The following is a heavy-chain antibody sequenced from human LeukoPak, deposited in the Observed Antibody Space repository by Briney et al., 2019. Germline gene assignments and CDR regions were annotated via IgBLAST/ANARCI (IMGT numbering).Heavy chain of an antibody. V-gene: IGHV4-59*12. CDR3: ARARYYYDSSGYYSH. CDR1: GGSISGYF. J-gene: IGHJ4*02. D-gene: IGHD3-22*01. Sequence: PSETLSLTCTVSGGSISGYFWNWIRQSPGKGLEWIGYIYHDGSTSYNPSLKSRVTMSVDTSKNQFSLKLSSVTAADTAVYYCARARYYYDSSGYYSHWGQGTLVTVSS. CDR2: IYHDGST.